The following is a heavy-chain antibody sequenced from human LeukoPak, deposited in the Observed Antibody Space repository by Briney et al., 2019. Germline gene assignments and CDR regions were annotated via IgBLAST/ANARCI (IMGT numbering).Heavy chain of an antibody. CDR1: GGSISSSSYY. CDR2: IYYSGST. V-gene: IGHV4-39*07. J-gene: IGHJ4*02. CDR3: ARDQGYGDYYFDY. Sequence: SETLSLTCTVSGGSISSSSYYWGWIRQPPGKGLEWIGSIYYSGSTYYNPSLKSRVTISVATSKNQFSLKLSSVTAADTAVYYCARDQGYGDYYFDYWGQGTLVTVSS. D-gene: IGHD4-17*01.